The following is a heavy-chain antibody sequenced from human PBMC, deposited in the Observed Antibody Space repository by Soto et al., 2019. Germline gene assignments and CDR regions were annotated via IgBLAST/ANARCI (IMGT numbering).Heavy chain of an antibody. V-gene: IGHV3-48*03. Sequence: GGSLRLSCVASGFTFNSYEMNWVRQAPGKGPEWVSYISRNAETIHYADSVKGRFSISRDNAKNSLYLQMNSLRAEDTAVYFCARGSRGYNYASAPFFDYWGQGNRVTVSS. CDR3: ARGSRGYNYASAPFFDY. J-gene: IGHJ4*01. CDR1: GFTFNSYE. CDR2: ISRNAETI. D-gene: IGHD5-18*01.